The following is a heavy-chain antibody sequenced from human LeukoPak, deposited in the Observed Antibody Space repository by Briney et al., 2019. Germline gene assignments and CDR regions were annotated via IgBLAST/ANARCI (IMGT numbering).Heavy chain of an antibody. J-gene: IGHJ3*02. CDR1: GFTFSSYS. CDR2: ISSSSSYI. CDR3: ARGGDYYDSSGYYYGDAFDI. V-gene: IGHV3-21*01. D-gene: IGHD3-22*01. Sequence: GGSLRLSCAASGFTFSSYSMNWVRQAPGKGLEWVSSISSSSSYIYYADSVKGRFTISRDNAKNSLYLQMNSLRAEDTAVYYCARGGDYYDSSGYYYGDAFDIWGQGTMVTVSS.